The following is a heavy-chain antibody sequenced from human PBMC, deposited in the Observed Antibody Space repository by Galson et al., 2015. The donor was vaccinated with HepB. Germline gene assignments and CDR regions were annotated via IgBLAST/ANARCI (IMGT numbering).Heavy chain of an antibody. J-gene: IGHJ4*02. D-gene: IGHD6-19*01. CDR3: ARAGDSSGWDFEY. Sequence: SLRLSCAASGSILDDYGMSWVRQAPGKGLEWVAGSNWNGGNTGYADSVKGRLTISRDDVKNSLHLQMNSLRVEDTALYYCARAGDSSGWDFEYWGQGTLVTVSS. CDR1: GSILDDYG. V-gene: IGHV3-20*04. CDR2: SNWNGGNT.